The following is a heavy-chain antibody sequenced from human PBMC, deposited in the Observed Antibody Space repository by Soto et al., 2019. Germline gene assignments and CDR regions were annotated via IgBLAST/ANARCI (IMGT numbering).Heavy chain of an antibody. Sequence: LRLSCAASGFTFNTYSMNWVRQAPGKGLEWVSSISSSGTYTYYSDSLKGRITISRDNANNSLYLQMNSLTAEDTAIYFCARGGRASGYDFYYYGMDVWGQGTKVTVSS. CDR2: ISSSGTYT. D-gene: IGHD5-12*01. CDR1: GFTFNTYS. V-gene: IGHV3-21*01. J-gene: IGHJ6*02. CDR3: ARGGRASGYDFYYYGMDV.